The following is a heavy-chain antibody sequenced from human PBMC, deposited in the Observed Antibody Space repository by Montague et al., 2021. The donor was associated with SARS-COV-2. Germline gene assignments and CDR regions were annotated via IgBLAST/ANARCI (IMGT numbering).Heavy chain of an antibody. CDR3: VRHPHYDGLNGPPDF. CDR1: GVSVTDYY. CDR2: VLYNKGT. J-gene: IGHJ4*02. D-gene: IGHD3-9*01. Sequence: SETLSLTCTVSGVSVTDYYWCWIRKPPEKGLDWVGDVLYNKGTNFNSSLKSRVAISVATSKNQFTLRLTSVTAADTAFYDCVRHPHYDGLNGPPDFWDQGTLVTVSS. V-gene: IGHV4-59*08.